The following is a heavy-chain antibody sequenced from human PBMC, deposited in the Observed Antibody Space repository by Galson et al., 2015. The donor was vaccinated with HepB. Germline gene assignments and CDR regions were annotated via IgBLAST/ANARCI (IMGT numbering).Heavy chain of an antibody. J-gene: IGHJ4*02. CDR3: AGGDYYDSSGYYYGPGRLFDY. D-gene: IGHD3-22*01. CDR1: GFTVSSNY. V-gene: IGHV3-66*01. Sequence: SLRLSCAASGFTVSSNYMSWVRQAPGKGLEWVSVIYSGGSTYYADSVKGRFTISRDNSKNTLYLQMNSLRAEDTAVYYCAGGDYYDSSGYYYGPGRLFDYWGQGTLVTVSS. CDR2: IYSGGST.